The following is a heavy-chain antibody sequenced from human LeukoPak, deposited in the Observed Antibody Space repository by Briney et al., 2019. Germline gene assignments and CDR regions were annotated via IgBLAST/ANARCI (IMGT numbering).Heavy chain of an antibody. V-gene: IGHV1-46*01. J-gene: IGHJ4*02. CDR3: ARGTWEYYDILTGYYIRGDYYDSSGYPSYFDY. D-gene: IGHD3-9*01. CDR1: GYTFTNYY. Sequence: ASVKVSCKASGYTFTNYYMHWVRQAPGQGLEWMGIINPSGGTTSYAQRFQGRITMTRDMSTSTVYMELSSLRSEDTAVYYCARGTWEYYDILTGYYIRGDYYDSSGYPSYFDYWGQGTLVTVSS. CDR2: INPSGGTT.